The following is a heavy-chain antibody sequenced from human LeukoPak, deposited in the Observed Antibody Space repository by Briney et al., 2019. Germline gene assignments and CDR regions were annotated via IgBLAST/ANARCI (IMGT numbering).Heavy chain of an antibody. CDR1: GGSISSSSYY. V-gene: IGHV4-39*07. Sequence: SETLSLTCTVSGGSISSSSYYWGWIRQPPGKGLEWIGSIYYSGSTYYNPSLKSRVTISVDTSKNQFSLKLSSVTAADTAVYYCASYLGYCSSTSCPQENWFDPWGQGTLVTVSS. CDR2: IYYSGST. CDR3: ASYLGYCSSTSCPQENWFDP. J-gene: IGHJ5*02. D-gene: IGHD2-2*01.